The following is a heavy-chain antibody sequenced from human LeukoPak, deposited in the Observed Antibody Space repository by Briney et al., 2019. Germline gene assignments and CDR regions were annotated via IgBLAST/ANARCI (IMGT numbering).Heavy chain of an antibody. CDR3: AGLGGKDSGYFDY. Sequence: ASVKVSCKASGYTFTSYYMHWVRQAPGQGLEWRGIINPSGGSTSYAQKFQGRVTMTRDTSTSTVYMELSSLRSEDSAVYYCAGLGGKDSGYFDYWGQGTLVTVSS. V-gene: IGHV1-46*01. D-gene: IGHD5-12*01. J-gene: IGHJ4*02. CDR2: INPSGGST. CDR1: GYTFTSYY.